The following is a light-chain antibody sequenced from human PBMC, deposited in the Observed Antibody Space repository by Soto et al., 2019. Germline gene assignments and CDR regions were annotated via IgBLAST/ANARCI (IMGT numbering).Light chain of an antibody. Sequence: EIVLTQSPATLSLSPGERATLSCRASQSVSSFLAWYQQKPGQAPRLLIYDASKRATGIPVRFSGSGSGTDFTLTISSLDPEDFAVYYCQQRSNWPLTFAQGTRLEIK. V-gene: IGKV3-11*01. CDR2: DAS. CDR3: QQRSNWPLT. J-gene: IGKJ5*01. CDR1: QSVSSF.